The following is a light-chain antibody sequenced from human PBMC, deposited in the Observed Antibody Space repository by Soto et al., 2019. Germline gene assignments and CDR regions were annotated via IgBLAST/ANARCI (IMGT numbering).Light chain of an antibody. CDR3: QSYDSSLSVVV. CDR2: GNS. Sequence: SVLTQPPSVSGAPGQRVTISCTGSSSNIGAGYDEHWYQQLPGTAPKLLIYGNSNRPSGVPDRFSGSKSGTSASLAITGLQAEDEADYYCQSYDSSLSVVVFGGGTKLTVL. J-gene: IGLJ2*01. CDR1: SSNIGAGYD. V-gene: IGLV1-40*01.